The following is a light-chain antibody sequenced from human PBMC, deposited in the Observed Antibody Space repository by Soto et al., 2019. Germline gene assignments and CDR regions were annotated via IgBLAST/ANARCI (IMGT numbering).Light chain of an antibody. CDR3: QQSYRTPPIT. J-gene: IGKJ5*01. V-gene: IGKV1-5*01. CDR1: QSISSE. Sequence: DIQMAQSPSTLSASVGDRVTITCRASQSISSELAWYQQKPGKAPKLLIYDASSLESGVPARFSGSGSGTEFTLTISSLQPDDFATYYCQQSYRTPPITFGQGTRLEIK. CDR2: DAS.